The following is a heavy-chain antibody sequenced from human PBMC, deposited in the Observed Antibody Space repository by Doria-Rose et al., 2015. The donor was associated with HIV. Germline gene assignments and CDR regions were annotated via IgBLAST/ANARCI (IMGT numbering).Heavy chain of an antibody. J-gene: IGHJ4*02. CDR1: GGSISHYY. CDR2: IFYTGST. Sequence: QVQLQESGPGLAKPSETLSLICSVSGGSISHYYWSWIRQPPGKGLEYIGGIFYTGSTNYSPSLKSRVSISIDTSKNKFSLRLSSVTAADTAVYYCARVLSGTYDYWGQGTLVTASS. D-gene: IGHD1-26*01. CDR3: ARVLSGTYDY. V-gene: IGHV4-59*01.